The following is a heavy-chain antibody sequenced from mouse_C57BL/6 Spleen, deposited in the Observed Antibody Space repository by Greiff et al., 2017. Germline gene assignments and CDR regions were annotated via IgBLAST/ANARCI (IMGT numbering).Heavy chain of an antibody. CDR3: ARSQIRYYFDY. Sequence: VQLQQPGAELVKPGASVKMSCKASGYTFTSYWITWVKQRPGQGLEWIGDIYPGSGSTNYNEKFKSKATLTVDKSSSTAYMQLSSLTSEDSAVYYGARSQIRYYFDYWGQGTTLTVSS. J-gene: IGHJ2*01. CDR2: IYPGSGST. CDR1: GYTFTSYW. V-gene: IGHV1-55*01.